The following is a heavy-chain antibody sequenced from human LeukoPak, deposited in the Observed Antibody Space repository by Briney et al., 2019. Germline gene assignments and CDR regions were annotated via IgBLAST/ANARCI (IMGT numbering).Heavy chain of an antibody. CDR1: GYSISSAYY. J-gene: IGHJ5*02. CDR3: ARGNYGGNSDFNWFDP. D-gene: IGHD4-23*01. CDR2: IYHSGST. Sequence: SETLSLTCTVSGYSISSAYYWGWIRQPPGKGLEWIGSIYHSGSTYYNPSLKSRVTISVDTSKNQFSLKLSSVTAADTAVYYCARGNYGGNSDFNWFDPWGQGTLVTVSS. V-gene: IGHV4-38-2*02.